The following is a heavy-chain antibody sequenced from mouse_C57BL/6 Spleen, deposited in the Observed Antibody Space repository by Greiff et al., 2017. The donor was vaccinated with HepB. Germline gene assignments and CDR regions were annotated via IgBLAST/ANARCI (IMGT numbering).Heavy chain of an antibody. J-gene: IGHJ1*03. CDR1: GFNIKNTY. CDR2: IDPANGNT. V-gene: IGHV14-3*01. Sequence: LVESVAELVRPGASVKLSCTASGFNIKNTYMHWVKQRPEQGLEWIGRIDPANGNTKYAPKFQGKATITADTSSNTAYLQLSSLTSEDTAIYYCASLITTVVDFDVWGTGTTVTVSS. CDR3: ASLITTVVDFDV. D-gene: IGHD1-1*01.